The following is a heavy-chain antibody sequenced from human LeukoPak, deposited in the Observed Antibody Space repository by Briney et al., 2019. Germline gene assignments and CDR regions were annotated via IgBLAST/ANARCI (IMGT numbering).Heavy chain of an antibody. CDR3: AGGPIRDYGGNSGDY. CDR2: ISSNGGST. V-gene: IGHV3-64*01. J-gene: IGHJ4*02. CDR1: GFTFSSYA. D-gene: IGHD4-23*01. Sequence: GGSLRLSCAASGFTFSSYAMHWVRQAPGKGLEYVSAISSNGGSTYYANSVKGRFTISRDNSKNTLYLQMRSLRAEDMAVYYCAGGPIRDYGGNSGDYWGQGTLVTVSS.